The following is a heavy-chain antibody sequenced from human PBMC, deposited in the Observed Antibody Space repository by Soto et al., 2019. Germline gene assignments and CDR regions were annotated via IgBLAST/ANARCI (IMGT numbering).Heavy chain of an antibody. CDR1: GDSIRSSSQY. CDR2: IHYSGTS. V-gene: IGHV4-39*01. CDR3: ARHWIAGSSIP. Sequence: QVQLQESGPGLVKPSETLSLTCSVSGDSIRSSSQYWGWIRQPPGKGLEWIGSIHYSGTSYYNPSLKSRVTIFVDTSKNQLSLKLSSVTAADTAVYYCARHWIAGSSIPWGQGTLVTVSS. D-gene: IGHD2-21*01. J-gene: IGHJ5*02.